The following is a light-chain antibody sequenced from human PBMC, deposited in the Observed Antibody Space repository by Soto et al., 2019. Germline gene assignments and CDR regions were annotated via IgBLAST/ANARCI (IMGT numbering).Light chain of an antibody. J-gene: IGKJ2*03. CDR3: QQYRLAPYS. CDR1: QSVLYSSNNKNY. V-gene: IGKV4-1*01. Sequence: DFVMTQSPDSLAVSLGERATINCKSSQSVLYSSNNKNYLAWYQQKPGQPPKLLIYWASTRGTGVPDRFSGSGSGTDFTLTISSLQAEDVAVDYCQQYRLAPYSFGQGTRLDIK. CDR2: WAS.